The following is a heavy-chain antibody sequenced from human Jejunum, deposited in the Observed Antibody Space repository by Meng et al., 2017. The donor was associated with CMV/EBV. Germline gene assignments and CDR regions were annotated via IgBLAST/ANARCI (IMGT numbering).Heavy chain of an antibody. J-gene: IGHJ4*02. CDR1: FSSYR. V-gene: IGHV3-21*01. CDR2: ISSSSSYI. Sequence: FSSYRMTWVRQAPGKGLEWVSSISSSSSYIYYADSVKGRFTISRDNAKNSLYLQINSLRAEDTAVYYCARFAQGYCSSTSCSSRDYWGPGTLVTVPQ. CDR3: ARFAQGYCSSTSCSSRDY. D-gene: IGHD2-2*01.